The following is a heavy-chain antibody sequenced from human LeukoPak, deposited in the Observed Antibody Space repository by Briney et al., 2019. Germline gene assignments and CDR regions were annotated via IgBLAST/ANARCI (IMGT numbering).Heavy chain of an antibody. V-gene: IGHV3-21*04. D-gene: IGHD4-17*01. J-gene: IGHJ5*02. CDR2: ISSSSSYI. CDR1: GFTFSSYS. CDR3: AKGAQPSVTTNWFDP. Sequence: GGSLRLSCAASGFTFSSYSMNWVRQAPGKGLEWVSSISSSSSYIYYADSVKGRFTISRDNAKNSLYLQMNSLRAEDTALYYCAKGAQPSVTTNWFDPWGQGTLVIVSA.